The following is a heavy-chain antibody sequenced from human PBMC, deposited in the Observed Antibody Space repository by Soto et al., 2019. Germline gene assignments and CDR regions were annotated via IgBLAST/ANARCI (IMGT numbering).Heavy chain of an antibody. J-gene: IGHJ3*02. Sequence: EVQLVESGGGLVQPGGSLRLSCAASGYTFSRHGIPWVRQAPGQGPVGVSRISPAGSVTDYADFVEGRFTISRDNGKNTLYLQMRSLRAEDMAVYYCARQRSMSSSGFDIWGQGTMVIVSS. D-gene: IGHD1-26*01. CDR3: ARQRSMSSSGFDI. CDR1: GYTFSRHG. V-gene: IGHV3-74*01. CDR2: ISPAGSVT.